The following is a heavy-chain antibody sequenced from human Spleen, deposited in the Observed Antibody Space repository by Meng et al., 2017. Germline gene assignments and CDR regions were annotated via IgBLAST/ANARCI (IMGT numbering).Heavy chain of an antibody. Sequence: SETLSLTCTVSDDSISSYYWNWIRQPPGKGLEWIGFIYHNGDTNYNPSLKSRVTISVDTSKNQFSLKLSSVTAADTAVYYCASVYDYYFDYWGQGTLVTVSS. D-gene: IGHD5/OR15-5a*01. J-gene: IGHJ4*02. CDR2: IYHNGDT. CDR3: ASVYDYYFDY. CDR1: DDSISSYY. V-gene: IGHV4-59*12.